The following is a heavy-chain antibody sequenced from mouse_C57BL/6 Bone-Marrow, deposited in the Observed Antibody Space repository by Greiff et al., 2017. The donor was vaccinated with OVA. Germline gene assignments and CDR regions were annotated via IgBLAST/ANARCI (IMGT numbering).Heavy chain of an antibody. CDR2: IDPEDGDT. Sequence: EVKLMESGAELVRPGASVKLSCTASGFNIKDYYVHWVKQRPEQGLEWIGRIDPEDGDTEYAPKFQGKATMTAATSSNTAYLQLSSLTSEDTAVYYCTDGNYWYFDVWGTGTTVTVSS. CDR3: TDGNYWYFDV. D-gene: IGHD2-1*01. J-gene: IGHJ1*03. V-gene: IGHV14-1*01. CDR1: GFNIKDYY.